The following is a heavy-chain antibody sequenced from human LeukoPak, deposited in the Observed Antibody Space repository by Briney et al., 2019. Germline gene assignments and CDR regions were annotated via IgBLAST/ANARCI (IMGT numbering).Heavy chain of an antibody. CDR1: GGSISSGDYY. J-gene: IGHJ3*02. D-gene: IGHD4-11*01. CDR3: ARFNDYINHGAFDI. V-gene: IGHV4-30-4*01. CDR2: IYYSGST. Sequence: SETLSLTCTVSGGSISSGDYYWSWIRRPPGKGLEWIGYIYYSGSTYYNPSLKSRVTISVDTSKNQFSLKLSSVTAADTAVYYCARFNDYINHGAFDIWGQGTMVTVSS.